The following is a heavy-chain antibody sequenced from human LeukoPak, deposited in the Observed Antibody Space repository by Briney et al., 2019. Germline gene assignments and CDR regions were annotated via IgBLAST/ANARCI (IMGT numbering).Heavy chain of an antibody. CDR1: GFTFSSYG. V-gene: IGHV3-30*18. CDR2: ISYEGSNK. CDR3: AKDVLYHYYDNSGYLFDY. D-gene: IGHD3-22*01. J-gene: IGHJ4*02. Sequence: PGRSLRLSCAASGFTFSSYGMHWVRQAPGKGLEWVAVISYEGSNKYYGDSVKGRFTISRDNSRNTLYLQMNSLRAEDTAVYYCAKDVLYHYYDNSGYLFDYWGQGTLVTVSS.